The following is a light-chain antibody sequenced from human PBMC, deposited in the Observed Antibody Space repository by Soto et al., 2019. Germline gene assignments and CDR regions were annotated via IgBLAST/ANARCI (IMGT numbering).Light chain of an antibody. CDR3: QHYGSSPPEFT. CDR1: QSVSSNY. Sequence: EIVLTQSPGTLSLSPGERAALSCRASQSVSSNYFAWYQQRPGQAPRLLIFGASYRAAGIPDRFSGSGSGTDFILTISRLEPEDFAVYYCQHYGSSPPEFTFGPGTKVDSK. V-gene: IGKV3-20*01. J-gene: IGKJ3*01. CDR2: GAS.